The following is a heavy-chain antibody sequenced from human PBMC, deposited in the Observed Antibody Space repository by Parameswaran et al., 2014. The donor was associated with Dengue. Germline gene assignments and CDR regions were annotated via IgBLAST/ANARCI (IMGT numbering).Heavy chain of an antibody. D-gene: IGHD6-13*01. Sequence: VRQMPGKGLEWIGYIYYSGSTNYNPSLKSRVTISVDTSKNQFSLKLSSVTAADTAVYYCARGDLIAAAGTLDYWGQGTLVTVSS. CDR2: IYYSGST. CDR3: ARGDLIAAAGTLDY. V-gene: IGHV4-59*01. J-gene: IGHJ4*02.